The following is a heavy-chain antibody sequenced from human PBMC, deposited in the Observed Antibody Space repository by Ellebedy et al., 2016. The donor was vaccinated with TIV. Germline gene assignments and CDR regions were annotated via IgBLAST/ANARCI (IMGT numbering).Heavy chain of an antibody. CDR3: ATDGSYGDYRSPTHAFVF. Sequence: GESLKISCGASGFSFRSYWMTWVRQAPGKGLEWVANINQDGSDKYYVDSVKGRFTISRDNAKNSLYLQMNSLTAEDTAVYYCATDGSYGDYRSPTHAFVFWGQGTMVTVSS. D-gene: IGHD4-17*01. V-gene: IGHV3-7*01. J-gene: IGHJ3*01. CDR1: GFSFRSYW. CDR2: INQDGSDK.